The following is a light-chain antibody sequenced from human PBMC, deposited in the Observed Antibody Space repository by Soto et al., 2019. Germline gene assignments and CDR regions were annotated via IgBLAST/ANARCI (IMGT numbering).Light chain of an antibody. J-gene: IGLJ1*01. Sequence: QSVLTQPRSVSGSPGQSGSISCTGTSSDFGGYNYVSWYQHHPGKAPKLMIYDVSERPSGVPDRFSGSKSGNTASLTISGLQAEDEADYYCCSYAGTFYVFGTGTKATVL. CDR1: SSDFGGYNY. CDR3: CSYAGTFYV. CDR2: DVS. V-gene: IGLV2-11*01.